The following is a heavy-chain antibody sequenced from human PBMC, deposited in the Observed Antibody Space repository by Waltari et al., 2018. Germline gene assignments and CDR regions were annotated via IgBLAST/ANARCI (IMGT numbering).Heavy chain of an antibody. Sequence: QVQLVQSGAELKEPGASVKVSCKASGYTFTGYSMHWVRQAPGQGLEWMGWSNPESGGTNYAQKGEGWVTMTRDTSINTAYMELTRLTSDDTAVYYCARDRGYFYESSGYYSLNDWGQGTLVTVSS. CDR3: ARDRGYFYESSGYYSLND. V-gene: IGHV1-2*04. D-gene: IGHD3-22*01. CDR2: SNPESGGT. J-gene: IGHJ4*02. CDR1: GYTFTGYS.